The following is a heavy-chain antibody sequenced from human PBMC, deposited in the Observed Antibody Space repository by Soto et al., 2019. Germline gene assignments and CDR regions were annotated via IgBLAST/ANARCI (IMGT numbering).Heavy chain of an antibody. CDR3: ARDFKTGSYYYYYGMDV. V-gene: IGHV1-3*01. CDR1: GYTFTSYA. J-gene: IGHJ6*02. CDR2: INAGNGNT. D-gene: IGHD3-10*01. Sequence: ASVKVSCKASGYTFTSYAMHWVRQAPGQRLEWMGWINAGNGNTKYSQKFQGRVTITRDTSASTAYMELSSLRSEDTAVYYCARDFKTGSYYYYYGMDVWGQGTTVTVSS.